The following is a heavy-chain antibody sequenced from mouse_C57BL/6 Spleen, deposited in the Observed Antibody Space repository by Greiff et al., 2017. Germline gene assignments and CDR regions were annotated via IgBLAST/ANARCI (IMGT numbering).Heavy chain of an antibody. D-gene: IGHD1-1*01. Sequence: EVQLVESGGGLVKPGGSLKLSCAASGFTFSSYAMSWVRQTPEKRLEWVATISDGGSCTYYPDNVKGRFTISRDNTKNNLYLQMSHLKSEDTAMYYCARDYYGSSYYAMDYWGQGTSVTVSS. CDR3: ARDYYGSSYYAMDY. CDR2: ISDGGSCT. V-gene: IGHV5-4*01. J-gene: IGHJ4*01. CDR1: GFTFSSYA.